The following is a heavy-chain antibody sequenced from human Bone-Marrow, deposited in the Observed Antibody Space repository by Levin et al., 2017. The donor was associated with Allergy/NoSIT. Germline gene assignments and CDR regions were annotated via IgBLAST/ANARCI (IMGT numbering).Heavy chain of an antibody. Sequence: GGSLRLSCAASGFTFSSNAMTWVRQAPGKGLDWVSAISAGGENTYYADSVKGRFTISRDNSKNTLYLQMNNLRAEDTAIYYCAKARIGYCTGGVCPPVMGQFDFWGQGNLVTVSS. J-gene: IGHJ4*02. D-gene: IGHD2-8*02. CDR2: ISAGGENT. CDR3: AKARIGYCTGGVCPPVMGQFDF. CDR1: GFTFSSNA. V-gene: IGHV3-23*01.